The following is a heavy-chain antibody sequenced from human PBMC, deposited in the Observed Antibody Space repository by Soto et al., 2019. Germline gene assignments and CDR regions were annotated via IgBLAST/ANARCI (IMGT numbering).Heavy chain of an antibody. CDR2: IWYDGGIE. Sequence: PGGSLRLSCAASGFNFNTDGINWTRPAPRKGLEGVAVIWYDGGIEYYADTAKGRFTVSRDNSRNTLYLQMNSLRVEDTAVYYCARIDCTGGNCRPSAYCGLDVWGQGTTVTVSS. CDR3: ARIDCTGGNCRPSAYCGLDV. J-gene: IGHJ6*02. D-gene: IGHD2-15*01. V-gene: IGHV3-33*08. CDR1: GFNFNTDG.